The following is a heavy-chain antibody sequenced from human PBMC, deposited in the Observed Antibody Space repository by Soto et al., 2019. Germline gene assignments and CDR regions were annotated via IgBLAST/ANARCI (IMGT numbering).Heavy chain of an antibody. Sequence: QVQLVQSGAEVKKPGSSVKVSCKASGGTFSSYAISWVRQAPGQGLEWMGGIIPIFGTANYAQKLQGRVTITADESTRTAYMELSSLRSEDTAVYYCALLRYFDLFPYYYYGMDVWGQGPTVTVSS. CDR1: GGTFSSYA. J-gene: IGHJ6*02. CDR3: ALLRYFDLFPYYYYGMDV. V-gene: IGHV1-69*01. D-gene: IGHD3-9*01. CDR2: IIPIFGTA.